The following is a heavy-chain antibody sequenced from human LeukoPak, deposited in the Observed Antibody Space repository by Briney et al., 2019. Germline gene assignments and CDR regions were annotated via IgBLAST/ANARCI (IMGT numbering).Heavy chain of an antibody. Sequence: GGSLRLSCAASGFTFGIYWMSWVRQAPGKGLEWVANIKQDGTEKYYVDSVKGRFTISRDNAKNSLYLQMNSLRAEDAAIYYRAKGERGIDYWGQGTLVTVSS. CDR1: GFTFGIYW. V-gene: IGHV3-7*03. J-gene: IGHJ4*02. D-gene: IGHD7-27*01. CDR3: AKGERGIDY. CDR2: IKQDGTEK.